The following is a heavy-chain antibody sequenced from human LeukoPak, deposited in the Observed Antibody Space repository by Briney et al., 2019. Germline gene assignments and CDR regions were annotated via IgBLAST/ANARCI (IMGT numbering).Heavy chain of an antibody. CDR2: ISGSGGST. CDR1: GFTFSSYA. D-gene: IGHD2-2*02. CDR3: AKDRIVVVPAAIIYYFDY. V-gene: IGHV3-23*01. J-gene: IGHJ4*02. Sequence: GGSLRLSCAASGFTFSSYAMSWVRQAPGKGLEWVSAISGSGGSTYYADSVKDRFTISRDNSKNTLYLQMNSLRAEDTAVYYCAKDRIVVVPAAIIYYFDYWGQGTLVTVSS.